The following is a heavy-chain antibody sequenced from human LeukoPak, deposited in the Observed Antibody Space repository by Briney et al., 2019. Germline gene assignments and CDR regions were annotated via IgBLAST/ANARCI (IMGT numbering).Heavy chain of an antibody. V-gene: IGHV4-59*01. CDR1: GGSINSYY. Sequence: SETLSLTCTVSGGSINSYYWSWIRQPPGKGLEWIGYISYSGRTNYNPSLKSRVTISIDTSKNRFSLKLSSVTAADTAVYYCARARGYSGYDWGFDYWGQGTLVTVSS. D-gene: IGHD5-12*01. J-gene: IGHJ4*02. CDR3: ARARGYSGYDWGFDY. CDR2: ISYSGRT.